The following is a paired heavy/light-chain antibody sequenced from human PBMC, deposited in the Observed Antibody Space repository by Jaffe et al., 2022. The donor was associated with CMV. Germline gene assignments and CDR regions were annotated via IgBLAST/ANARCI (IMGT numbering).Light chain of an antibody. Sequence: EILMTQSPATLSVSPGDSATLSCRASQSITNHLAWYRHKPGQAPRLLIYGASVRATSIPGRFSGSGSGTEFTLTISSLQSEDFAVYYCQQYHDWPYTFGQGTKLEI. CDR1: QSITNH. J-gene: IGKJ2*01. CDR3: QQYHDWPYT. V-gene: IGKV3D-15*01. CDR2: GAS.
Heavy chain of an antibody. CDR2: TNLSEGT. Sequence: QVHLQQWGAGLLKPSETLSLTCALSGGSFTGYYWSWIRQSPGKGLEWIGETNLSEGTNDNPSLKSRVTISLDTSKNQFSLRLSSVTAADTAVYYCARQVRGYFFRGYFDHWSLGALVTVSS. CDR3: ARQVRGYFFRGYFDH. J-gene: IGHJ4*02. CDR1: GGSFTGYY. D-gene: IGHD3-3*01. V-gene: IGHV4-34*01.